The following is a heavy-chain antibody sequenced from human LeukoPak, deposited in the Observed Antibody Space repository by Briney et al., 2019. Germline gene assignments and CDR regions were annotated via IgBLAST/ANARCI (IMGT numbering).Heavy chain of an antibody. Sequence: PSETLSLTCTVSGGSINSYYWSWIRQPPGKGLEWIGYIFYSGSTRYNSSLKSRVTMSVDTSKNQFSLKLSSVTAADTAVYYCAKGVVVVPAASDYWGQGTLVTVSS. CDR1: GGSINSYY. CDR2: IFYSGST. J-gene: IGHJ4*02. V-gene: IGHV4-59*12. D-gene: IGHD2-2*01. CDR3: AKGVVVVPAASDY.